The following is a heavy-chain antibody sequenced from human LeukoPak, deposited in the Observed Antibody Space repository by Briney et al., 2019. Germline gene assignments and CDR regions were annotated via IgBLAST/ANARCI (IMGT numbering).Heavy chain of an antibody. J-gene: IGHJ6*03. V-gene: IGHV1-2*02. Sequence: GASVKVSCKASGYTFTGYYMHWVRQAPGQGLEWMGWINPNSGGTNYAQKFQGRVTMTRDTSISTAYMELSRLRSDDTAVYYCARVAPSIAAAGTGSYYYYYMDVWGKGTTVTISS. CDR2: INPNSGGT. D-gene: IGHD6-13*01. CDR3: ARVAPSIAAAGTGSYYYYYMDV. CDR1: GYTFTGYY.